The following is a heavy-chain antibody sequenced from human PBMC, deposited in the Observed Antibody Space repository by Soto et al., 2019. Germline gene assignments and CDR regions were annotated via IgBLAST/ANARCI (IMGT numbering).Heavy chain of an antibody. V-gene: IGHV1-18*01. CDR3: ATDHEIVVVVAATNPTFAS. D-gene: IGHD2-15*01. CDR1: VYTFTSYG. CDR2: SSAYNGNT. Sequence: VSVKVSCKGSVYTFTSYGISGVRQSPGTGREGMGWSSAYNGNTNYAQKPQGRVTITTDTSTSTAYMELRSLRSDATAVYYCATDHEIVVVVAATNPTFASWGQGTLAPVPS. J-gene: IGHJ4*02.